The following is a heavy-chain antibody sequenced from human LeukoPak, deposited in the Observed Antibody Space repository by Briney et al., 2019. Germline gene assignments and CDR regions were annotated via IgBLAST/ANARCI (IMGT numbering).Heavy chain of an antibody. V-gene: IGHV3-33*01. CDR3: ARDFSSSSAFDY. Sequence: PGGSLRLSCAASGFTFSGYGMHWVRQAPGKGLEWVAVIWSDGSNQYYADSVKSRFAISRDNSKNTLDLQMNSLRPEDTAIYYCARDFSSSSAFDYWGQGTLVTVSS. CDR2: IWSDGSNQ. CDR1: GFTFSGYG. D-gene: IGHD6-6*01. J-gene: IGHJ4*02.